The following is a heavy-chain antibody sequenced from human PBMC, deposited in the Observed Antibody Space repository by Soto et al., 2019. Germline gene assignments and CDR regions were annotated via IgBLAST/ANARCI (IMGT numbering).Heavy chain of an antibody. D-gene: IGHD3-22*01. J-gene: IGHJ3*02. CDR1: GFTFSSYG. CDR3: ARGSSGYSHDAFDI. Sequence: GGSLRLSCAASGFTFSSYGMHWVRQAPGKGLEWVAVIWYDGSNKYYADSVKGRFTISRDNSKNTLYLQMNSLRAEDTAVYYCARGSSGYSHDAFDIWGQGTMVTVSS. V-gene: IGHV3-33*01. CDR2: IWYDGSNK.